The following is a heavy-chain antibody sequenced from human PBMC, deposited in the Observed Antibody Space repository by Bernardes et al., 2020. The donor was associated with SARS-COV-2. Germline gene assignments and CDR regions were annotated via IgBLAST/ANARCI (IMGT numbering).Heavy chain of an antibody. Sequence: SVKVSCKASEGPFRDYAISWVRQAPGQGLEWLGGITPRFDKTNYAQKFQGRVTITTDESTSAVYLVLTSLTSDDTAMYYCARGIRNRHYYYGVDVWGQGTTVIVSS. V-gene: IGHV1-69*05. CDR2: ITPRFDKT. CDR3: ARGIRNRHYYYGVDV. CDR1: EGPFRDYA. J-gene: IGHJ6*02. D-gene: IGHD1-20*01.